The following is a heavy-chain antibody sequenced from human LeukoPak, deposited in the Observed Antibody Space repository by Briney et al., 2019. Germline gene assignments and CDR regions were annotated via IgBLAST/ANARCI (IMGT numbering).Heavy chain of an antibody. Sequence: SETLSLTCTVSGGTISRYYWSWIRQSPGKGLEWIGYIYSSGSTNSSPSLKSRVSISVDTSKNQFSLNLRSVTAADTAVYYCARHATFLLDYWGQGTLVTVSS. CDR3: ARHATFLLDY. J-gene: IGHJ4*02. CDR2: IYSSGST. V-gene: IGHV4-59*08. CDR1: GGTISRYY. D-gene: IGHD2-15*01.